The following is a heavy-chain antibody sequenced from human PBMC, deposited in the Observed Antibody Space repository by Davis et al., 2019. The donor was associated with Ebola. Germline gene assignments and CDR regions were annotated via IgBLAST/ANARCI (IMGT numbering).Heavy chain of an antibody. Sequence: ASVKVSCKASGYTFTSYYMHWVRQAPGQGLESICIINPSAGSTSYAQKFQGRVTMTRDTSTSTVYMELSSLRSEDTAVYYCARWAPWGPYYGMDVWGQGTTVTVSS. CDR2: INPSAGST. D-gene: IGHD3-16*01. J-gene: IGHJ6*02. CDR1: GYTFTSYY. V-gene: IGHV1-46*01. CDR3: ARWAPWGPYYGMDV.